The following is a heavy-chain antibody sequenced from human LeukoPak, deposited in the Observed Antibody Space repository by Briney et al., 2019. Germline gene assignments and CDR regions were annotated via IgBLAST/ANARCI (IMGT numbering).Heavy chain of an antibody. CDR2: IQHSGST. V-gene: IGHV4-38-2*02. J-gene: IGHJ4*02. CDR1: GYSISSGYY. CDR3: ARDDDYLEWLLFVY. Sequence: SETLSLTCSVSGYSISSGYYWGWIRQPPGKGLEWIGSIQHSGSTYYNPSLKSRVTISVDTSKNQFSLKLSSVTAADTAVYYCARDDDYLEWLLFVYWGQGTLVTVSS. D-gene: IGHD3-3*01.